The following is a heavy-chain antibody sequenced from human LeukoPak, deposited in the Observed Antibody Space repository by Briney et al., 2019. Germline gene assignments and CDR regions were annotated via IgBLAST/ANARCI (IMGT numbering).Heavy chain of an antibody. J-gene: IGHJ4*02. D-gene: IGHD3-3*01. CDR2: IYPGDSDT. V-gene: IGHV5-51*01. Sequence: GESLKISCKGSGYTFSSYWIGWVRQRPGKGLEWMGIIYPGDSDTRDSPSLQGQVTISVDTPIGTAYLQWSSLKASDTAIYYCARQNDFRLDYWGQGTLVTVSS. CDR1: GYTFSSYW. CDR3: ARQNDFRLDY.